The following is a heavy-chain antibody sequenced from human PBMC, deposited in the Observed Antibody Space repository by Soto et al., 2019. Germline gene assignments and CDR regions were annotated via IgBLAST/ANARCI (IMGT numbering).Heavy chain of an antibody. CDR2: IDPSDSYT. J-gene: IGHJ4*02. D-gene: IGHD3-16*01. Sequence: XESLKISCKCSGYSFTSYWISWVLQMPGKGLEWMGRIDPSDSYTNYSPSFQGHVTISADRSISTAYLQWSSLKASDTAMYYCASGGEFGVTFRWGQGTLVTVSS. CDR1: GYSFTSYW. CDR3: ASGGEFGVTFR. V-gene: IGHV5-10-1*01.